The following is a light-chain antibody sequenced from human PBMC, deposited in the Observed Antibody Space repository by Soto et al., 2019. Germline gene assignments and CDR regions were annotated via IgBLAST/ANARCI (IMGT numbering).Light chain of an antibody. CDR2: DVD. CDR1: SSDVGGHNY. Sequence: QSALTQPRSVSGSPGQSVTISCTGTSSDVGGHNYVSWYQQHPGKAPKLIIFDVDKRPSGVPDRFSGSKSANTASLTISGLRAEDEADYYCCSYAGTSTPYVFGTGTKLTVL. V-gene: IGLV2-11*01. CDR3: CSYAGTSTPYV. J-gene: IGLJ1*01.